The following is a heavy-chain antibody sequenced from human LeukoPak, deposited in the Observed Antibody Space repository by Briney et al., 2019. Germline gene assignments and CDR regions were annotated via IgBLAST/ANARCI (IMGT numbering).Heavy chain of an antibody. Sequence: ASVKVSCKASGYTFTNYDINWVRQATGQGLEWMGYMKPNSGNTGYAQKFQGRVTLTSNTSLTTAYMELTSLTSEDTAVYYCARGLGTYWGKDFLNWFDPWGQGTLVTVSS. D-gene: IGHD7-27*01. J-gene: IGHJ5*02. CDR3: ARGLGTYWGKDFLNWFDP. CDR2: MKPNSGNT. CDR1: GYTFTNYD. V-gene: IGHV1-8*01.